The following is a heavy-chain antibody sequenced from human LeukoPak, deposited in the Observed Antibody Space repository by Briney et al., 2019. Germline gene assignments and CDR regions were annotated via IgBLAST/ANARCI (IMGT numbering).Heavy chain of an antibody. CDR1: GFTFSDHY. CDR3: GNIIPSKGSVSHSEFDY. J-gene: IGHJ4*02. CDR2: SRNKANSYTT. Sequence: GGSLRLSCAASGFTFSDHYMDWVRQAPGKGLEWVGRSRNKANSYTTEYAASVKGRFTISRDGTKNSVYLQMNSLKTEDTAVYYCGNIIPSKGSVSHSEFDYWGQGALGTVSS. D-gene: IGHD6-19*01. V-gene: IGHV3-72*01.